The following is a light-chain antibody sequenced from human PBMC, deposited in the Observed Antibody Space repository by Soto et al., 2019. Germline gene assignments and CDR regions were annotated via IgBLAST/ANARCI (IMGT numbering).Light chain of an antibody. CDR2: DVS. CDR3: SSYTSSSTLSYV. J-gene: IGLJ1*01. CDR1: SSDVGGYNY. Sequence: QSVLXQPASVSGSPGQSITISCTGTSSDVGGYNYVSWYQQHPGKAPKLMIYDVSNRPSGVSNRFSGSKSGNTASLTISGLQAEDEADYYCSSYTSSSTLSYVFGTGTRSPS. V-gene: IGLV2-14*01.